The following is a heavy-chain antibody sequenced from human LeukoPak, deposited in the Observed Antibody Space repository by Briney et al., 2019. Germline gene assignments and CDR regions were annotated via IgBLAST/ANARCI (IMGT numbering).Heavy chain of an antibody. Sequence: PGGSLRLSCASSVFTFSDYYMSWIRQAPGKGLEWVSYISSSGSTIYYADSVKGRFNISRDNAKNSLYLQMNSLRAEDTAVYYCARDPPYYYDSSGYFDYWGQGTLVTVSS. CDR3: ARDPPYYYDSSGYFDY. D-gene: IGHD3-22*01. V-gene: IGHV3-11*01. J-gene: IGHJ4*02. CDR1: VFTFSDYY. CDR2: ISSSGSTI.